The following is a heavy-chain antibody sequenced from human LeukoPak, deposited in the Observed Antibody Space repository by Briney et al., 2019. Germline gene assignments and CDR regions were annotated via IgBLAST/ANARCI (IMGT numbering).Heavy chain of an antibody. CDR1: GCSFTSYW. D-gene: IGHD3-22*01. V-gene: IGHV5-51*01. Sequence: GESLKISCKGSGCSFTSYWIGWVRQMPGKGLEWMGIIYPGDSDTRYSPSFQGQVTISADKSISTAYLQWSSLKASDTAMYYCARVRYDSSGYIDYWGQGTLDTVSS. CDR2: IYPGDSDT. CDR3: ARVRYDSSGYIDY. J-gene: IGHJ4*02.